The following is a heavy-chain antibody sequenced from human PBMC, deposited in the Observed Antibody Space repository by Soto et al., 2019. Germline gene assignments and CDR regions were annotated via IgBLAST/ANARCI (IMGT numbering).Heavy chain of an antibody. D-gene: IGHD6-6*01. J-gene: IGHJ6*02. V-gene: IGHV1-69*13. Sequence: GASVKVSCKASGGTFSSYAISWVRQAPGQGLEWMGGIIPIFGTANYAQKFQGRVTITADESTSTAYMELSSLRSEDTAVYYCARVDGIAAQLYYYYGMDVWGQGTTVTVS. CDR1: GGTFSSYA. CDR2: IIPIFGTA. CDR3: ARVDGIAAQLYYYYGMDV.